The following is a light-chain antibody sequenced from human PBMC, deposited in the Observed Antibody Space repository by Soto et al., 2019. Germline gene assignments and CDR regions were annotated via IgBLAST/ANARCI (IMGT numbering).Light chain of an antibody. CDR1: SSNIGSNY. CDR3: AAWDDSMSGFYV. CDR2: RNN. Sequence: QSVLTQPPSASGTPLQRVTISCSGSSSNIGSNYVYWYQQLPGTAPKLLIYRNNQRPSGVPDRFSGSKSGTSASLAISGLRSEDEADYYCAAWDDSMSGFYVFGTGTKVTVL. J-gene: IGLJ1*01. V-gene: IGLV1-47*01.